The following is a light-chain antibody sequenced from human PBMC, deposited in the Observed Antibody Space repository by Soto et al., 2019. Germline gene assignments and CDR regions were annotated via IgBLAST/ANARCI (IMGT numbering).Light chain of an antibody. V-gene: IGKV1-39*01. CDR1: PPISVY. J-gene: IGKJ4*01. CDR3: QQTYSAPLT. CDR2: AAS. Sequence: DIRMTQSPSSLSAFVGDTFTITCKTGPPISVYLNWYQQKPGKAPTLFISAASTLQSGVPSRFSGSGRGTHFKLSISDLRPEDCAPSYCQQTYSAPLTFGGGTMVEI.